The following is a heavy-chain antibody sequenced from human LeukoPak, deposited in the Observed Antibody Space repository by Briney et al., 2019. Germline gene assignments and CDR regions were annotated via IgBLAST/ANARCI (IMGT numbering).Heavy chain of an antibody. CDR2: IYSTGGT. J-gene: IGHJ4*02. D-gene: IGHD2-2*01. V-gene: IGHV4-4*07. CDR1: GGSITDYH. Sequence: SETLSLTCTVSGGSITDYHWSWIRQPAGEGLEWIGRIYSTGGTHYNPSFKNRVIMSVDTSRNQFSLKLTSVTAADTAVYYCTRGLRCSSHGCYADYWGQGTLVTVSS. CDR3: TRGLRCSSHGCYADY.